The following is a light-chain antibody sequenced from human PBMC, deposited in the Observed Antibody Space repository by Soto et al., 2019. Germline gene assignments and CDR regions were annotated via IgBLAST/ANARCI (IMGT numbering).Light chain of an antibody. CDR2: GAS. CDR1: QSISSTF. V-gene: IGKV3-20*01. CDR3: QQYDISWT. J-gene: IGKJ1*01. Sequence: EIVLTQSPGTLSLSPGERATLSCRASQSISSTFLAWYQHKPGQAPRVLIYGASRRATCIPDRFTGSGSGTDFTLTISRLEAEDFALYYWQQYDISWTFGQGTKVEMK.